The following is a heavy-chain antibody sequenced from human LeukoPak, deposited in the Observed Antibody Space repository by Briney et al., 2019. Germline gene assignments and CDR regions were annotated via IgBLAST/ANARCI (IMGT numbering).Heavy chain of an antibody. CDR2: IYYSGST. D-gene: IGHD3-10*01. CDR1: GGSISSSSYY. Sequence: PSETLSLTCTVSGGSISSSSYYWDWIRQPPVKGLEWIGSIYYSGSTYYNPSLKSRVTISVDTSKNQFSLKLSSVTAADTAVYYCARQGGPAAILHTIYYYYYYMDVWGKGTTVTVSS. J-gene: IGHJ6*03. V-gene: IGHV4-39*07. CDR3: ARQGGPAAILHTIYYYYYYMDV.